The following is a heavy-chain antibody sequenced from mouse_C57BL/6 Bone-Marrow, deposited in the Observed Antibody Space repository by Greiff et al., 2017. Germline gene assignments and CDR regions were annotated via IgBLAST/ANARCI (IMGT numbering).Heavy chain of an antibody. CDR2: ISSGGSST. CDR1: GFTFSSYG. Sequence: EVKVVASGGDLVKPGGSLKLSCAASGFTFSSYGMSWVRQTPDKRLEWVATISSGGSSTYYPDSVKGRFNISRDNAKNTLYLQMSSLKSEDTAMYYCARHGITTVVAPAWFAYWGQGTRVTVSA. CDR3: ARHGITTVVAPAWFAY. D-gene: IGHD1-1*01. J-gene: IGHJ3*01. V-gene: IGHV5-6*01.